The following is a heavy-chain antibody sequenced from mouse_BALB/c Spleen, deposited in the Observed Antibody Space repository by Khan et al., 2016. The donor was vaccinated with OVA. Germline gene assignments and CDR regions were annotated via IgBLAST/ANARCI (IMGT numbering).Heavy chain of an antibody. CDR1: GYAFSNYL. D-gene: IGHD2-14*01. J-gene: IGHJ3*01. Sequence: QMQLEESGAELVRPGSSVKISCKASGYAFSNYLMNWVKQGPGQGLEWIGQIYPGDGNTNYNGKFKDKATLTADNSSTTAYMQLSSLTSEDSAVYFCARSGYDYFAYWGQGTLVTGSA. V-gene: IGHV1-80*01. CDR2: IYPGDGNT. CDR3: ARSGYDYFAY.